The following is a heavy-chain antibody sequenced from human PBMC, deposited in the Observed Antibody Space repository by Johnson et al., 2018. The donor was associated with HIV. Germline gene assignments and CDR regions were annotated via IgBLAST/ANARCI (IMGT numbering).Heavy chain of an antibody. V-gene: IGHV3-7*05. CDR2: IKQDGSEK. CDR3: AKVLEVGATKDDAFDI. CDR1: RFTFSSYW. Sequence: VQLVESGGGVVQPGRSLRLSCVASRFTFSSYWMSWVRQAPGKGLEWVANIKQDGSEKYYVDSVKGRFTISRDNAKNSLYLQMNSLRAEDTALYYCAKVLEVGATKDDAFDIWGQGTMVTVSS. J-gene: IGHJ3*02. D-gene: IGHD1-26*01.